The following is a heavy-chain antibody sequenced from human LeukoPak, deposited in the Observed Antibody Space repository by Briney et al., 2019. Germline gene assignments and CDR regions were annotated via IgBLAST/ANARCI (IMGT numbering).Heavy chain of an antibody. Sequence: SETRSLTCTVSGGSISSHYWSWIRQSPTKGLEWIGYIHYSGIINYNPSLKSRVTMSVDTSKNKFSLRLSSVTAADTAVYYCARDQITSSGYYMDVWGKGTTVTVSS. J-gene: IGHJ6*03. CDR3: ARDQITSSGYYMDV. D-gene: IGHD1-14*01. V-gene: IGHV4-59*11. CDR2: IHYSGII. CDR1: GGSISSHY.